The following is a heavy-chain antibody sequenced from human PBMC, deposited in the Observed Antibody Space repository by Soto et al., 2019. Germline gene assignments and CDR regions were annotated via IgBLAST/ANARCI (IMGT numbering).Heavy chain of an antibody. D-gene: IGHD6-13*01. Sequence: VASVKVSCKASGYTFTSYYMHWVRQAPGQGLEWMGIINPSGGSTSYAQKFQGRVTMTRDTSTSTVYMELSSLRSEDTAVYYCARAAAAGTYYYYGMDVWGQGTTVTVSS. CDR1: GYTFTSYY. V-gene: IGHV1-46*01. J-gene: IGHJ6*02. CDR3: ARAAAAGTYYYYGMDV. CDR2: INPSGGST.